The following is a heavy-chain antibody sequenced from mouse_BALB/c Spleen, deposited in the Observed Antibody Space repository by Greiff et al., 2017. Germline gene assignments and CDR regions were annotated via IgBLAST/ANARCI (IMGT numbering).Heavy chain of an antibody. CDR3: ARLPYGYDWYFDV. J-gene: IGHJ1*01. D-gene: IGHD2-2*01. CDR2: ISNGGGST. Sequence: EVQLVESGGGLVQPGGSLKLSCAASGFTFSSYTMSWVRQTPEKRLEWVAYISNGGGSTYYPDTVKGRFTISRDNAKNTLYLQMSSLKSEDTAMYYCARLPYGYDWYFDVWGAGTTVTVSS. V-gene: IGHV5-12-2*01. CDR1: GFTFSSYT.